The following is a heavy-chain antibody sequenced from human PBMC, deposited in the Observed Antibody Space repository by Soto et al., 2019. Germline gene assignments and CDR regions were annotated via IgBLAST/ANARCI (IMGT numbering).Heavy chain of an antibody. J-gene: IGHJ6*02. CDR1: GGTFSSYA. Sequence: ASVKVSCKASGGTFSSYAISWVRQAPGQGLEWMGGIIPIFGTANYAQKFQGRVTITADESTSTAYMELSSLRSEDTAVYYCARESPAATDYYYYYGMDVWGQGTTVTVSS. CDR2: IIPIFGTA. V-gene: IGHV1-69*13. D-gene: IGHD2-2*01. CDR3: ARESPAATDYYYYYGMDV.